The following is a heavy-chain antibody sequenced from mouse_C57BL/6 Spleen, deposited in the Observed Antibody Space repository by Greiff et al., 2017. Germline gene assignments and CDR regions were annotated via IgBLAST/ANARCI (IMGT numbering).Heavy chain of an antibody. CDR3: ARGGGS. CDR2: ISSGSSTI. J-gene: IGHJ3*01. Sequence: EVHLVESGGGLVKPGGSLKLSCAASGFTFSDYGMHWVRQAPEKGLVWVAYISSGSSTIYYADTVKGRFTISRDNAKNTLFLQMTSLRSEDTAMYYCARGGGSWGQGTLVTVSA. CDR1: GFTFSDYG. D-gene: IGHD1-1*01. V-gene: IGHV5-17*01.